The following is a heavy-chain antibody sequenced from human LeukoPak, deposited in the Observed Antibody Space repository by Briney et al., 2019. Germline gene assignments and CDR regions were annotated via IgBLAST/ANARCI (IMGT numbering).Heavy chain of an antibody. CDR2: ISSSGSTI. D-gene: IGHD3-10*01. CDR1: GFTFSSYE. J-gene: IGHJ4*02. Sequence: GGSLRLSCAASGFTFSSYEMNWVRQAPGKGLEWVSYISSSGSTIYYADSVKGRFTISRDNSRNIMNLQTDSLRPEDTALYYCARALVRGVIPYWGQGTLVTVSS. CDR3: ARALVRGVIPY. V-gene: IGHV3-48*03.